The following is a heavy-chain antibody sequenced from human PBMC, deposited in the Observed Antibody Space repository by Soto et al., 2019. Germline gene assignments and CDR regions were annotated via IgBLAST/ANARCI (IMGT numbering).Heavy chain of an antibody. J-gene: IGHJ4*02. CDR3: TRALYYYDSSGYYPFDY. D-gene: IGHD3-22*01. CDR2: IRSKAYGGTT. Sequence: PGGSLRLSCTASGFTFGDYAMSWFRQAPGKGLEWVGFIRSKAYGGTTEYAASVKGRFTISRDDSKSIAYLQMNSLNTEDTAVYYCTRALYYYDSSGYYPFDYWGQGTLVTVSS. V-gene: IGHV3-49*03. CDR1: GFTFGDYA.